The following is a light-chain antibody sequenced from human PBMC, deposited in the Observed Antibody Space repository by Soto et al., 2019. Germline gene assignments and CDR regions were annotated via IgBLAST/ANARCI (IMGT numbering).Light chain of an antibody. CDR2: SNN. J-gene: IGLJ3*02. V-gene: IGLV1-44*01. CDR3: AVWDGSLNGWV. CDR1: SSNIGRDT. Sequence: QSVLTQPPSASGTPGQRVTISCSGSSSNIGRDTVNWYQQLPGTAPKLLIYSNNQRPSGVPDRFSGSRSGTSASLAISGLQSEDEADYYCAVWDGSLNGWVFGGGTQLTVL.